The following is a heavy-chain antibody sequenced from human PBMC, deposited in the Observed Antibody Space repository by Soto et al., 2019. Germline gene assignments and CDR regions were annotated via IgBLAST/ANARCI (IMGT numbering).Heavy chain of an antibody. Sequence: GESLRLSCAASGFTFSSLGMHWVRQAPGKGLEWVAVIWYDGSNKYYADSVKGRFTISRDNSKNTLYLQMNSLRAEDTAVYYCARDYDSSGYPRYYFDYWGQGTLVTVSS. CDR2: IWYDGSNK. J-gene: IGHJ4*02. CDR1: GFTFSSLG. CDR3: ARDYDSSGYPRYYFDY. V-gene: IGHV3-33*01. D-gene: IGHD3-22*01.